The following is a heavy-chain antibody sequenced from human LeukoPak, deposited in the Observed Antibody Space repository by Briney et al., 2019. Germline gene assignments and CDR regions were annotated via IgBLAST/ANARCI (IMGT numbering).Heavy chain of an antibody. D-gene: IGHD3-10*01. Sequence: PSETLSLTCAVYGGSFSGYYWSWIRQPPGKGLEWIGSIYYSGSTYYNPSLKSRVTISVDTSKNQFSLKLSSVTAADTAVYYCARQAAPRITMVRGVSPYYYYYYMDVWGKGTTVTISS. CDR2: IYYSGST. CDR3: ARQAAPRITMVRGVSPYYYYYYMDV. CDR1: GGSFSGYY. J-gene: IGHJ6*03. V-gene: IGHV4-34*01.